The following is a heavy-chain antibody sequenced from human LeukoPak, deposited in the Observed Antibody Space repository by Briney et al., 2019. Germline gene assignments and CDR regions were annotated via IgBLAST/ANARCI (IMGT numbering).Heavy chain of an antibody. J-gene: IGHJ4*02. D-gene: IGHD3-22*01. CDR1: GYTFTSYG. CDR3: ARDGVLWYYYDSSGYYTKYYFDY. V-gene: IGHV1-18*01. Sequence: GASVKVSCKASGYTFTSYGISWVRQAPGQGLEWMGWISAYNGNTNYAQKLQGRVTMTTDTSTSTAHMELRSLRSDDTAVYYCARDGVLWYYYDSSGYYTKYYFDYWGQGTLVTVSS. CDR2: ISAYNGNT.